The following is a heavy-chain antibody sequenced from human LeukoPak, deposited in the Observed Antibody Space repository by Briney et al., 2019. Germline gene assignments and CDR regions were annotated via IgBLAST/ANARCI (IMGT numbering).Heavy chain of an antibody. Sequence: PGGSLRLSCAASGFTFNTFNMNWVRQAPGKGLEWVSSITSGGDYIYYADSVKGRFTISRDNAKNSLYLQMNSLRAEDTAVYYCAGPPLYYMDVWGKGTTVTVSS. J-gene: IGHJ6*03. V-gene: IGHV3-21*01. CDR1: GFTFNTFN. CDR2: ITSGGDYI. CDR3: AGPPLYYMDV.